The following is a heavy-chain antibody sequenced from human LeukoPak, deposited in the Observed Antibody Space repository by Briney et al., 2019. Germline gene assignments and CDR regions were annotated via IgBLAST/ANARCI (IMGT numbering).Heavy chain of an antibody. CDR1: GFNFDDYG. V-gene: IGHV3-20*04. CDR3: ARGYSTRHFPFDS. J-gene: IGHJ4*02. D-gene: IGHD6-13*01. CDR2: VKSKGRSA. Sequence: GGSLRLSCAASGFNFDDYGMTWVRQIPGTGLEGPAGVKSKGRSAGDAASVRGRFTISRDNAKNSLYLEMGSLRLEDTAFYYCARGYSTRHFPFDSWGQGTLVTVSS.